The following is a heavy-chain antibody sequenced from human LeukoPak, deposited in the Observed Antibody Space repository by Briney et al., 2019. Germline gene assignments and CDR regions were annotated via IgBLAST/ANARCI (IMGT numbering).Heavy chain of an antibody. D-gene: IGHD6-19*01. J-gene: IGHJ4*02. CDR1: GFTVSSNY. Sequence: PGGSLRLSCAASGFTVSSNYMSWVRQAPGKGLEWVSVIYSGGSTYYADSVKGRFTISRDNSKNTLYLQMNSLRAEDTAVYYCARPPIAVAGRGGGYWGQGTLATVSS. CDR3: ARPPIAVAGRGGGY. V-gene: IGHV3-66*04. CDR2: IYSGGST.